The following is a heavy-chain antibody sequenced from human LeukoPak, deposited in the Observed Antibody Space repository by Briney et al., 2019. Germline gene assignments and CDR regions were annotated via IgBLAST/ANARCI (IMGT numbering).Heavy chain of an antibody. J-gene: IGHJ4*02. Sequence: SETLSLTCTVSGGSISGSSYYWGWIRQPPGKGLEWIGSIYYSGSTYYNPSLKSRVTISVDTSKNQFSLKLSSVTAADTAVYYCARDAIDSSGYRISFDYWGQGTLVTVSS. V-gene: IGHV4-39*07. D-gene: IGHD3-22*01. CDR3: ARDAIDSSGYRISFDY. CDR1: GGSISGSSYY. CDR2: IYYSGST.